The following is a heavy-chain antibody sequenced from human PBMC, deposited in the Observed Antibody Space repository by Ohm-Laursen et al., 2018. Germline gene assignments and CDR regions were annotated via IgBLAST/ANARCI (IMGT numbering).Heavy chain of an antibody. D-gene: IGHD6-13*01. J-gene: IGHJ4*02. CDR3: ARIRRYSSSWFYFDY. Sequence: TQTLTLTGTFSGFSLSTSGMCVSWIRQPPGKALEWLARIDWDDDKHYSTSLKTRLTISKDTSKNQVVLTVTNMDPVDTATYYCARIRRYSSSWFYFDYWGQGTLVTVSS. CDR1: GFSLSTSGMC. V-gene: IGHV2-70*11. CDR2: IDWDDDK.